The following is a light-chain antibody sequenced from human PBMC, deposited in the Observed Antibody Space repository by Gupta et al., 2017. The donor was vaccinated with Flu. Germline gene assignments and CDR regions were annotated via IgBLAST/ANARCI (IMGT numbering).Light chain of an antibody. J-gene: IGKJ4*01. V-gene: IGKV3-20*01. CDR2: GAP. CDR3: HQLGGSPLVT. CDR1: QSVSNNY. Sequence: EIVLTQSPGTLSLSPGEGATLSCRARQSVSNNYLDWYKQRPCQSPRLLIFGAPISAPGITERVGGRGYGKDFTLSITRRVQEDYAVYVSHQLGGSPLVTFGRGTKMEIK.